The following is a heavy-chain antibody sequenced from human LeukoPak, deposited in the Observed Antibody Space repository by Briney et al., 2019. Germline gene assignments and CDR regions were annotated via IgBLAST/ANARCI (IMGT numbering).Heavy chain of an antibody. D-gene: IGHD4-17*01. Sequence: PGGSLRLSCAASGFTFSTYAMSWVRLAPGKGLEWVGRTRNKANSYTTEYAASVKGRFTISRDDSKNSLYLQMNSLKTEDTAMYYCTRVTRSPPAFDIWGQGTMVTVSS. V-gene: IGHV3-72*01. CDR1: GFTFSTYA. J-gene: IGHJ3*02. CDR3: TRVTRSPPAFDI. CDR2: TRNKANSYTT.